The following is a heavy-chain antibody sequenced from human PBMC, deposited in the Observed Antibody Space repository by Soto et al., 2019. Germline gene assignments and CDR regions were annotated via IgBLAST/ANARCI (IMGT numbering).Heavy chain of an antibody. J-gene: IGHJ4*02. D-gene: IGHD3-22*01. Sequence: QVQLVESGGGVVPPGKSLRLSCAASGFTFSSYAMHWARQAPGKGLEWVTVISIRGGDEYYAESVRGRFTISRDDSKNTVYLELDRLSLEDTAVYYCARGIIVARKHFDYWGQGTLVTVSS. CDR3: ARGIIVARKHFDY. CDR2: ISIRGGDE. V-gene: IGHV3-30*03. CDR1: GFTFSSYA.